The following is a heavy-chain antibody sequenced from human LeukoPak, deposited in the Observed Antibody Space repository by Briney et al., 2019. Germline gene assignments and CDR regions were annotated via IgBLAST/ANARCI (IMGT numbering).Heavy chain of an antibody. CDR3: ARSVTPSTFDY. D-gene: IGHD5-18*01. Sequence: SETLSLTCTVFGGSISSYYWSWIRQPPGKGLEWIGYIYYSGSTNYNPSLKSRVTISVDTSKNQFSLKLSSVTAADTAVYYCARSVTPSTFDYWGQGTLVTVSS. CDR2: IYYSGST. J-gene: IGHJ4*02. V-gene: IGHV4-59*01. CDR1: GGSISSYY.